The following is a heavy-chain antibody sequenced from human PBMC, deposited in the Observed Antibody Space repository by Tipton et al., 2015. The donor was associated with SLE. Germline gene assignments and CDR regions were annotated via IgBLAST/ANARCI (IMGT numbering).Heavy chain of an antibody. CDR1: GFTFSSYS. J-gene: IGHJ5*02. Sequence: SLRLSCAASGFTFSSYSMNWVRQAPGKGLEWVSYISIISSTIYFADSVKGRFTISRDNAKNSLYLQMNSLRAEDTAVYYCARGHSSSWYNWFDPWGQGTLVTLSS. D-gene: IGHD6-13*01. CDR3: ARGHSSSWYNWFDP. CDR2: ISIISSTI. V-gene: IGHV3-48*01.